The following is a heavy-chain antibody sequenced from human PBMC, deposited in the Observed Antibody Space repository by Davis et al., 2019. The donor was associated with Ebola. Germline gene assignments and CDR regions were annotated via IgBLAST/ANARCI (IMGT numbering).Heavy chain of an antibody. CDR2: RRGGGSTT. V-gene: IGHV3-48*02. J-gene: IGHJ5*01. D-gene: IGHD2-21*01. CDR3: ARDPFDGYYGDFDS. CDR1: GFTFARTG. Sequence: GESLKISCKASGFTFARTGMNWVRQPPGKGLEWLYERRGGGSTTYYADSLRGRLTVSRDNAKNSLFLQMDSLRHEDTGVYFCARDPFDGYYGDFDSWGQGTLVAVSS.